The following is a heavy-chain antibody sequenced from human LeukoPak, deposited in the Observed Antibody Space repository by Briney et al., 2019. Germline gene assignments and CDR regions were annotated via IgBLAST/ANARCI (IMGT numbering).Heavy chain of an antibody. J-gene: IGHJ4*02. Sequence: SETLSLTCAVYGGSLSGYYWSWIRQPPGKGLEWIGEIYHSGSTNSNPSLKSRVTISVQTSKNQFSLKLSSVTAADTAVYYCARHRVQLAGSYFDYWGQGTLVTVSS. CDR2: IYHSGST. CDR3: ARHRVQLAGSYFDY. V-gene: IGHV4-34*01. CDR1: GGSLSGYY. D-gene: IGHD6-19*01.